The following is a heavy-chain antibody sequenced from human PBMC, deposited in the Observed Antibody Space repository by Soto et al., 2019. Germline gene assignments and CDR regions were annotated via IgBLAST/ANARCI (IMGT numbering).Heavy chain of an antibody. CDR2: IIPIFGTA. V-gene: IGHV1-69*01. D-gene: IGHD4-17*01. CDR3: ARDPVFYGADEHFDY. Sequence: QVQLVQSGAEVKKPGSSVKVSYKASGGTFSSYAISWVRQAPGQGLEWMGGIIPIFGTANYAQKFQGRVTITADESTSTAYMELSSLRSEDTAVYYCARDPVFYGADEHFDYWGQGTLVTVSS. CDR1: GGTFSSYA. J-gene: IGHJ4*02.